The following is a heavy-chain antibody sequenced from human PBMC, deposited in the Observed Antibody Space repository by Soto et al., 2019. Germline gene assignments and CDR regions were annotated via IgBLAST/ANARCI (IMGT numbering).Heavy chain of an antibody. V-gene: IGHV3-48*01. D-gene: IGHD4-17*01. J-gene: IGHJ4*02. CDR3: ASDLLASISYGDYVAY. CDR1: GFTFSSYS. Sequence: EVQLVESGGGLVQPGGSLRLSCAASGFTFSSYSMNWVRQPPGKGLEWVSYISSSSSSIYYADSVKGRFTISKDNAKNSLYLQMNCLSAEDPAVYYWASDLLASISYGDYVAYWGQGTLGTVCS. CDR2: ISSSSSSI.